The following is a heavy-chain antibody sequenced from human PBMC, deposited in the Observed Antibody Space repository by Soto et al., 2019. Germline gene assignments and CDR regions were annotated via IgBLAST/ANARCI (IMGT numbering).Heavy chain of an antibody. D-gene: IGHD1-7*01. J-gene: IGHJ3*01. Sequence: QVHLVESGGGVVQPGTSLRLSCAASGFSFSNYGMHWVRQAPGKGLEWVAVTWYDGSTTYYADSVRGRFTVSRDNPKNHLYLQMDSLRDEDTAVYFCVRDSEWELTNGFEVWGQGTTVIVSS. CDR1: GFSFSNYG. V-gene: IGHV3-33*01. CDR2: TWYDGSTT. CDR3: VRDSEWELTNGFEV.